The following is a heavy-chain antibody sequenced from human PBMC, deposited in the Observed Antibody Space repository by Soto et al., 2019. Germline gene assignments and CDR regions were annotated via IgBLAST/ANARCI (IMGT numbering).Heavy chain of an antibody. J-gene: IGHJ5*02. CDR3: ARERPDGARLDP. V-gene: IGHV4-30-4*01. CDR2: IYHSGNT. Sequence: QVQLQESGPGLVKPSQTLSLTCTVSGGSISSGDYYWSWIHQPPGKGLEWIGYIYHSGNTYYNPSLKSRVTISVDTSKNQFSLKLSSVTAADTAVYYCARERPDGARLDPWGQGTLVTVSS. CDR1: GGSISSGDYY. D-gene: IGHD6-6*01.